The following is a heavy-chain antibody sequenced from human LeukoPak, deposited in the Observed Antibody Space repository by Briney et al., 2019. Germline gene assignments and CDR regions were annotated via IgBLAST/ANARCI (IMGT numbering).Heavy chain of an antibody. V-gene: IGHV1-2*02. CDR2: INPNSGGT. D-gene: IGHD3-22*01. CDR3: ARGYYYDSSGYYVYVY. CDR1: GGTFSSYA. Sequence: ASVKVSCKASGGTFSSYAISWVRQAPGQGLEWMGWINPNSGGTNYAQKFQGRVTMTRDTSISTAYMELSRLRSDDTAVYYCARGYYYDSSGYYVYVYWGQGTLVTVSS. J-gene: IGHJ4*02.